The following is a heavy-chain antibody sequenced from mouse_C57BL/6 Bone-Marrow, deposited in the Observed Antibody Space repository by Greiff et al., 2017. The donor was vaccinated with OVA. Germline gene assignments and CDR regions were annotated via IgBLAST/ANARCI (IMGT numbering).Heavy chain of an antibody. V-gene: IGHV5-17*01. J-gene: IGHJ3*01. D-gene: IGHD2-13*01. Sequence: EVQLVESGGGLVKPGGSLKLSCAASGFTFSDYGMHWVRQAPEKGLEWVAYISSGSSTIYYADTVKGRFTISRDNAKTTLFLQMTSLRSEDTAMYYCASAGDAWFAYWGQGSLVTVSA. CDR1: GFTFSDYG. CDR3: ASAGDAWFAY. CDR2: ISSGSSTI.